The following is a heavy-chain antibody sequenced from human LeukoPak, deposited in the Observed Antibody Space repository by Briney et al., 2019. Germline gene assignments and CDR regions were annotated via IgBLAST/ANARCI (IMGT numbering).Heavy chain of an antibody. V-gene: IGHV4-59*08. CDR2: IYYSGST. J-gene: IGHJ4*02. CDR3: LYYDFWSGIDY. Sequence: KSSETLSLTCTVSGGSISSYYWSWIRQPPGKGLEWIGYIYYSGSTNYNPSLKSRVTISVDTSKNQFSLKLSSVTAADTAVYYCLYYDFWSGIDYWGQGTLVTVSS. CDR1: GGSISSYY. D-gene: IGHD3-3*01.